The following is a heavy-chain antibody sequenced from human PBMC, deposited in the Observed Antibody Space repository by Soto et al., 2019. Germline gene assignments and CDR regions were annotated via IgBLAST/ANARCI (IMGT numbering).Heavy chain of an antibody. CDR2: IYPGDSDT. CDR3: AGLGEVVPAAPYGMDV. Sequence: GESLRVSSKGAGYSFTSYWGGWVRQMPGKGLEWMGIIYPGDSDTRYSPSFQGQVTISADKSISTVYLQWSSLKASDTAMYYCAGLGEVVPAAPYGMDVWGQGTTVTVSS. CDR1: GYSFTSYW. V-gene: IGHV5-51*01. J-gene: IGHJ6*02. D-gene: IGHD2-2*01.